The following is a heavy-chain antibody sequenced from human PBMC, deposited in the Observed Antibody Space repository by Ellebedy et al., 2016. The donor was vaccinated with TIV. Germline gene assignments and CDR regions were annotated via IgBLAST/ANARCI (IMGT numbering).Heavy chain of an antibody. Sequence: GESLKISXAASGFPFSDYYMSWIRQAPGKGLGWLSYISSSGSAKYYGDSVKGRFTISRDNAKNSLYLQMNSLRAEDTAVYYCARGPVRSDYDYWGQGTLVTVSS. V-gene: IGHV3-11*01. CDR1: GFPFSDYY. CDR2: ISSSGSAK. D-gene: IGHD6-6*01. J-gene: IGHJ4*02. CDR3: ARGPVRSDYDY.